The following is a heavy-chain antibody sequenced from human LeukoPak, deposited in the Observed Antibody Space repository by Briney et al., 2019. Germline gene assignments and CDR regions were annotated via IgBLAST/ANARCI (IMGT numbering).Heavy chain of an antibody. V-gene: IGHV3-30*04. Sequence: GRSLRLSCAASGFTFSSYAMHWVRQAPGKGLEWVAVISYDGSNKYYADSVKGRFTISRDNSKNTLYLQMNSLRAEDTAVYYCARVGAPFDYWGQGTLVPVSS. J-gene: IGHJ4*02. CDR1: GFTFSSYA. CDR2: ISYDGSNK. D-gene: IGHD1-26*01. CDR3: ARVGAPFDY.